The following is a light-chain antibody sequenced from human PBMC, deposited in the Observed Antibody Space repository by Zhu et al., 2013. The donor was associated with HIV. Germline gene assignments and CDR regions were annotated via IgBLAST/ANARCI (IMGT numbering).Light chain of an antibody. CDR1: QSVSSTY. J-gene: IGKJ1*01. CDR2: GAS. V-gene: IGKV3-20*01. Sequence: EIVLTQSPGTLSLSPGERATLSCRASQSVSSTYLAWYQQKPGQAPRLLIYGASSRATGIPDRFSGSGSGTDFTLTISRLEPEDFAVYYCQHYASSQWTFGQGTKVEIK. CDR3: QHYASSQWT.